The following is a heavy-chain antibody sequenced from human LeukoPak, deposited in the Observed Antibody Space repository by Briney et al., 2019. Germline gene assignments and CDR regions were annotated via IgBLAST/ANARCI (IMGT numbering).Heavy chain of an antibody. J-gene: IGHJ4*02. CDR2: ISGSGGST. D-gene: IGHD2-21*01. V-gene: IGHV3-23*01. CDR1: GFTFSSYA. Sequence: PGGSLRLSCAASGFTFSSYAMSWVRQAPGKGLEWVSGISGSGGSTYYADSVKGRFTISRDNSKNTVYLQMNSLRAEDTAVYYCTRDSIYYYIDYWGQGTLVTVSP. CDR3: TRDSIYYYIDY.